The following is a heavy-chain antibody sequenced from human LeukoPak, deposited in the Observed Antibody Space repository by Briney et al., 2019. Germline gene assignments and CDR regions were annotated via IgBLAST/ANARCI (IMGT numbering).Heavy chain of an antibody. CDR3: AKAEAGDSSPSEGYDY. J-gene: IGHJ4*02. CDR2: ISGSGGST. V-gene: IGHV3-23*01. CDR1: GFTFSSYA. D-gene: IGHD6-13*01. Sequence: SGWSLRLSCAASGFTFSSYAMSWVRQAPGKGLEWVSAISGSGGSTYYADSVKGRFTISRDNSKNTLYLQMNSLRAEDTAVYYCAKAEAGDSSPSEGYDYWGQGTLVTVSS.